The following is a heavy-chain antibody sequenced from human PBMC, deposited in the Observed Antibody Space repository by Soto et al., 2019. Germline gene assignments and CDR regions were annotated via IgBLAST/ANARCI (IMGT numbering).Heavy chain of an antibody. CDR3: ARDEGYCSSTSCPIDY. D-gene: IGHD2-2*01. CDR1: GGTFSSYT. CDR2: IIPILGIA. Sequence: QVQLVQSGAEVKKPGSSVKVSCKASGGTFSSYTISWVRQAPGQGLEWMGRIIPILGIANYAQKFQGRVTITADKSTSTAYIELSSLRSEDTAVYYCARDEGYCSSTSCPIDYWGQGTLVTVSS. V-gene: IGHV1-69*08. J-gene: IGHJ4*02.